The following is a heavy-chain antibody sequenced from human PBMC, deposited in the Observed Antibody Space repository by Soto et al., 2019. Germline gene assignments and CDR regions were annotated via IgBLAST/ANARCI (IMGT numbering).Heavy chain of an antibody. J-gene: IGHJ5*02. CDR2: VNPDGSTT. CDR3: AKVASGSYDWFDP. CDR1: KFSFIGYW. V-gene: IGHV3-74*01. D-gene: IGHD1-26*01. Sequence: EVQLVESGGGLVQPGGSLRLSCAASKFSFIGYWMHWVRQAPGKGFMWVSRVNPDGSTTTYADSVKGRFTSSRDNAQNTVFLQMNSLRADDPAVYYCAKVASGSYDWFDPWGQGTLVTVSS.